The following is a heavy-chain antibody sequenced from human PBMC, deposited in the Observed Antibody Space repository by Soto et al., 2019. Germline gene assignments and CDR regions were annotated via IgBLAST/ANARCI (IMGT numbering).Heavy chain of an antibody. J-gene: IGHJ6*03. V-gene: IGHV4-28*01. D-gene: IGHD5-12*01. CDR1: GYSISSSNW. CDR3: ARIHSGYDSYYMEV. Sequence: PSETLSLTCAVSGYSISSSNWWGWIRQPPGKGLEWIGYIYYSGSTYYNPSLKSRVTMSVDTSKNQFSLKLSSVTAVDTAVYYCARIHSGYDSYYMEVWGKGTTVTVSS. CDR2: IYYSGST.